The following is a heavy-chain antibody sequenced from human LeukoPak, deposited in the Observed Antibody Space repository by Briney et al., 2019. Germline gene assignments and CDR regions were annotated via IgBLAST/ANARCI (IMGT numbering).Heavy chain of an antibody. CDR1: RFTFSSFA. D-gene: IGHD3-10*02. CDR2: INGDGGRT. CDR3: AKEVFGEYYDGLDY. V-gene: IGHV3-23*01. J-gene: IGHJ4*02. Sequence: PGGSLRLSCAVSRFTFSSFAMSWVRQPPGKGLEWVSAINGDGGRTYYADSVKGRFSISRDNSKNTLFLHMNSLRAEDTAVYYCAKEVFGEYYDGLDYWGQGTLVTVSS.